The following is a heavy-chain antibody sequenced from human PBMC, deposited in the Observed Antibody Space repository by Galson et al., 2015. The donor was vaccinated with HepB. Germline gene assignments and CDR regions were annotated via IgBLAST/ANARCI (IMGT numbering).Heavy chain of an antibody. CDR3: VRDDALWSWYFDS. CDR1: GFTFINHA. CDR2: ISSNGYMI. V-gene: IGHV3-48*03. Sequence: SLRLSCAASGFTFINHAMNWVRQAPGKGLEWISYISSNGYMIYYAESVKGRFTVSRDNARDSLYLQMNSLRVEDTAVYYCVRDDALWSWYFDSWGQGILVTVSS. D-gene: IGHD3-10*01. J-gene: IGHJ4*02.